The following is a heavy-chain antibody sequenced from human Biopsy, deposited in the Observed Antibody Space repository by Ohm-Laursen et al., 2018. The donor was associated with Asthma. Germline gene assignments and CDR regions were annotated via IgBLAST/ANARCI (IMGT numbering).Heavy chain of an antibody. Sequence: SLRLSCTAFGFTFGDYCMSWVRQVPGKGLEWVANIKHDGSEENHVDSLKGRFTISRDNAKNSLYLQMNSLRAEDTAVYYCARTFHFWSPYHAEHYQLWGQGTLVTVSS. CDR3: ARTFHFWSPYHAEHYQL. CDR1: GFTFGDYC. J-gene: IGHJ1*01. V-gene: IGHV3-7*01. CDR2: IKHDGSEE. D-gene: IGHD3-3*02.